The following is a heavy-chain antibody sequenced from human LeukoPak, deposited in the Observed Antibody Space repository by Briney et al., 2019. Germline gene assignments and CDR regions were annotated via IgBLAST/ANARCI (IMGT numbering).Heavy chain of an antibody. CDR1: GYTFTSYY. CDR2: INPSGGST. Sequence: ASVKVSCKASGYTFTSYYMHWVRQAPGQGLEWMGIINPSGGSTSYAQKFQGRVTMTRDMSTSAVYMELSSLRSEDTAVYYCARASIYYYDSSGSSDYWGQGTLVTVSS. J-gene: IGHJ4*02. CDR3: ARASIYYYDSSGSSDY. D-gene: IGHD3-22*01. V-gene: IGHV1-46*01.